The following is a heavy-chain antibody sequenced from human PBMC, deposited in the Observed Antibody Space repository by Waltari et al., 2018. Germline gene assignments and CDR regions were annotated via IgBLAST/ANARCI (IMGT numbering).Heavy chain of an antibody. CDR1: GFTFSSYG. CDR2: IRYDGSNK. D-gene: IGHD3-16*02. CDR3: ARGAWGSYRSYNWFDP. V-gene: IGHV3-30*02. J-gene: IGHJ5*02. Sequence: QVQLVESGGGVVQPGGSLRLSCAASGFTFSSYGMHWVRQAPGKGLEWVAFIRYDGSNKYYADSVKGRFTISRDNSKNTLYLQMNSLRAEDTAVYYCARGAWGSYRSYNWFDPWGQGTLVTVSS.